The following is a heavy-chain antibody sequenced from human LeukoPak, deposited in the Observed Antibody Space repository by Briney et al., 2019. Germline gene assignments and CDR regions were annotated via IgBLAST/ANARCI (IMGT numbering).Heavy chain of an antibody. D-gene: IGHD5-12*01. Sequence: GGSLRLSCAASGFTFSTYSMKWVRQAPGKGLGWVSYISDSSAMYYADSVRGRFTISRENDKNSLFLQMNSLRAEDTAVYYCARDGGYSGYDADCWGQGTPVTVSS. CDR1: GFTFSTYS. CDR3: ARDGGYSGYDADC. V-gene: IGHV3-48*01. CDR2: ISDSSAM. J-gene: IGHJ4*02.